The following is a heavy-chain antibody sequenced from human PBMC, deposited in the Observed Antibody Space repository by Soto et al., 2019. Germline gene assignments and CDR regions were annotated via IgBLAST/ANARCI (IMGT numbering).Heavy chain of an antibody. CDR1: GASITSGNYY. D-gene: IGHD4-17*01. CDR2: SSYTGNT. CDR3: ARRYGDCFDY. V-gene: IGHV4-39*01. J-gene: IGHJ4*02. Sequence: SETLPLTCTVSGASITSGNYYWGWIRQPPGKGLQWIGSSSYTGNTYFNPSLRSRVTISVDTSNNQFSLRLTSVTASDTAVYYCARRYGDCFDYWGQGTLVTVS.